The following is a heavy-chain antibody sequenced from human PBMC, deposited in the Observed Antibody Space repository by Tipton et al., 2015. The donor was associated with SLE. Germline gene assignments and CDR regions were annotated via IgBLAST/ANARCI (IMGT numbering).Heavy chain of an antibody. J-gene: IGHJ4*02. V-gene: IGHV4-34*01. CDR1: GGSFSGYY. Sequence: TLSLTCAVYGGSFSGYYWSWIRQPPGKGLEWIGEINHSGSTNYNPSLKSRVTVSVDTSKNQFSLKLSSVTAADTAVYYCARGGSSGPRQLFDYWGQGTLVTVSS. CDR2: INHSGST. CDR3: ARGGSSGPRQLFDY. D-gene: IGHD3-3*01.